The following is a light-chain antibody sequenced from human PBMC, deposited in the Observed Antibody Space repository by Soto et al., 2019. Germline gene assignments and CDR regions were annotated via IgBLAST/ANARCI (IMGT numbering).Light chain of an antibody. CDR1: NSNIGTYT. V-gene: IGLV1-44*01. Sequence: QSVLTQPPSASGTPGQRVIISCSGSNSNIGTYTVNWYQQLPGTAPKLLIYTDYQRPSGVPYRFSGSRSGTSDSLAISGLQSEDEADYYCASWDDSLSGGVFGGGTKVTVL. CDR3: ASWDDSLSGGV. CDR2: TDY. J-gene: IGLJ3*02.